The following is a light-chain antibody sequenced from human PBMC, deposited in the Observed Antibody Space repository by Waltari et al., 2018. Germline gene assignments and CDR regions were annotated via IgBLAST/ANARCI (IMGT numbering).Light chain of an antibody. CDR1: SLRSYY. V-gene: IGLV3-19*01. CDR2: GKN. CDR3: SSRDSSGTPYV. J-gene: IGLJ1*01. Sequence: SSELTQDPAVSVALGQTVRITCQGDSLRSYYASWYQQKPAQAPVLVIYGKNNRPSGIPDGVAASSSGNTASVTITGPQAEDEAGEYCSSRDSSGTPYVFGTGTKVTVL.